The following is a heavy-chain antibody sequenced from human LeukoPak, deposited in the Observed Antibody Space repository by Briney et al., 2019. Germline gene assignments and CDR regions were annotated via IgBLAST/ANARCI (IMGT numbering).Heavy chain of an antibody. CDR2: IWYDGSNK. CDR1: GFTFSSYG. D-gene: IGHD3-10*01. V-gene: IGHV3-33*01. CDR3: ARDANYGSGSYYFDY. Sequence: GKSLRLSWAASGFTFSSYGMHWVRQAPGKGMEWEAVIWYDGSNKHYADSVKGRFTISRDNSKNTLYLQMNSLRAEDTAVYYCARDANYGSGSYYFDYWGQGTLVTVSS. J-gene: IGHJ4*02.